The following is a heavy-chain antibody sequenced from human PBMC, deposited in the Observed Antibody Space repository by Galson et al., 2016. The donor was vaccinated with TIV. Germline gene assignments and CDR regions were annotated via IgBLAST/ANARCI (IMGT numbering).Heavy chain of an antibody. CDR2: IKSDGTVT. J-gene: IGHJ4*02. D-gene: IGHD3-10*01. CDR1: GFIFSNFW. Sequence: SLRLSCAASGFIFSNFWMHWVRQVPGKGLVWVARIKSDGTVTNYADSVKGRFTISRDNAKDTLYLQMNSPRADDTAVYYCVRDYLLASPGDDFDYWGQGTLVSVSS. CDR3: VRDYLLASPGDDFDY. V-gene: IGHV3-74*01.